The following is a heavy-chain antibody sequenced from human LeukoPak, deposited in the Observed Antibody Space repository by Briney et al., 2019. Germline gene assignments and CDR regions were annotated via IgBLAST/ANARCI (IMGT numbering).Heavy chain of an antibody. Sequence: ASVKVSCKASGYTFTSYGISWVRQAPGQGLEWMGWISAYNGNTNYAQKLQGRVTMATDTSTSTAYMELRSLRSDDTAVYYCARYDYVWGSYRPIDYWGQGTLVTVSS. J-gene: IGHJ4*02. CDR1: GYTFTSYG. V-gene: IGHV1-18*01. CDR2: ISAYNGNT. D-gene: IGHD3-16*02. CDR3: ARYDYVWGSYRPIDY.